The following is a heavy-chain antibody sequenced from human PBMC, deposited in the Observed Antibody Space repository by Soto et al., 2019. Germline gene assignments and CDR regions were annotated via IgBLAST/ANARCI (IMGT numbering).Heavy chain of an antibody. CDR3: ARDRVVAGIGETDF. CDR1: GFTFSSHA. Sequence: QVQLVESGGGVVQPGRSLRVSCAASGFTFSSHAMHWVRQAPGKGLEWVAVISFDGSNKYYADSVKGRFTISRDNSKNTLYLQMNSLRAEDKAVYYWARDRVVAGIGETDFCGQGTLVTVSS. D-gene: IGHD6-19*01. V-gene: IGHV3-30*04. J-gene: IGHJ4*02. CDR2: ISFDGSNK.